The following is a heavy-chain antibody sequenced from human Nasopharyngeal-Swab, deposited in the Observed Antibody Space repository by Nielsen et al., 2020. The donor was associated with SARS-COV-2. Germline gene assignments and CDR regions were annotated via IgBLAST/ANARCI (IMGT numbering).Heavy chain of an antibody. CDR3: AKDGAYDTMIVVVIKGPAFDI. V-gene: IGHV3-30*02. D-gene: IGHD3-22*01. Sequence: GGSLRLSCAAPGFTFSSYGVHWVRQAPGKGLEWVAFIRYDGSNKYYADSVKGRFTISRDNSKNTLYLQMNSLRAEDTAVYYCAKDGAYDTMIVVVIKGPAFDIWDQGTMVTVSS. J-gene: IGHJ3*02. CDR2: IRYDGSNK. CDR1: GFTFSSYG.